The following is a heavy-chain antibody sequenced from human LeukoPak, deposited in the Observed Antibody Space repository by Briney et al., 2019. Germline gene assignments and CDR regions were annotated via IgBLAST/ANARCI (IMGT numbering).Heavy chain of an antibody. CDR3: ARDGGWYGGGNFDY. J-gene: IGHJ4*02. D-gene: IGHD6-19*01. V-gene: IGHV3-21*05. CDR2: ISSRGDI. Sequence: GGSLRLSCAASGFTFSTYSMNWVRQAPGKGLEWVSYISSRGDIYYADSVKGRFTISRDNAKNSLYLQMNSLRVEDTAAYYCARDGGWYGGGNFDYWGQGTLDTVSS. CDR1: GFTFSTYS.